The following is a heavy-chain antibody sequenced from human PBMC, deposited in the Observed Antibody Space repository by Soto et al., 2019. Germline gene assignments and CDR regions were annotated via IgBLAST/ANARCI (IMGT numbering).Heavy chain of an antibody. D-gene: IGHD2-2*01. V-gene: IGHV3-33*01. CDR3: ARGRGYCSSTSCFPNYYYYMDV. CDR1: GFTFSSYG. CDR2: IWYDGSNK. Sequence: GGSLRLSCAASGFTFSSYGMHWVRQAPGKGLEWVAVIWYDGSNKYYADSVKGRFTISRDNSKNTLYLQMNSLRAEDTAVYYCARGRGYCSSTSCFPNYYYYMDVWGKGTTVTVSS. J-gene: IGHJ6*03.